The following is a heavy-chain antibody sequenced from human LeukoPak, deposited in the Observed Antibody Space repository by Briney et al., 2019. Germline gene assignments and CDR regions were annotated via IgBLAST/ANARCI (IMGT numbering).Heavy chain of an antibody. D-gene: IGHD3-3*01. J-gene: IGHJ4*02. Sequence: GGSLRLSCAASGFTFSSYAMSWVRQAPGKGLEWVSAISGSGGSTYYADSVKGRFTISRDNSKNTLYLQMNSLRAEDTAVYYCAKDSNYDFWSGYHRGFDYWGQGTLVTVSS. CDR2: ISGSGGST. CDR3: AKDSNYDFWSGYHRGFDY. V-gene: IGHV3-23*01. CDR1: GFTFSSYA.